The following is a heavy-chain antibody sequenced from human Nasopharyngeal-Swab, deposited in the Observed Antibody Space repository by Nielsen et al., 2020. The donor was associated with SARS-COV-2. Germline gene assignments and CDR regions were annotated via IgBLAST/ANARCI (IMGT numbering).Heavy chain of an antibody. D-gene: IGHD5-18*01. Sequence: GGFLRLSCAASGFTFSSYSMNWVRQAPGKGLEWVSYISSSSSTIYYADSVKGRFTISRDNAKNSLYLQMNSLRDEDTAVYYCARDIRSYGYGPTFDYWGQGTLVTVSS. CDR2: ISSSSSTI. CDR1: GFTFSSYS. V-gene: IGHV3-48*02. CDR3: ARDIRSYGYGPTFDY. J-gene: IGHJ4*02.